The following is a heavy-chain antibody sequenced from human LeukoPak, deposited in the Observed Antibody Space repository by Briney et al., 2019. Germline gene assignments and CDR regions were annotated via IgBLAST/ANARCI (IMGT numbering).Heavy chain of an antibody. J-gene: IGHJ5*02. D-gene: IGHD2-8*01. Sequence: GGSLRLSCAASGFTFRNYNMNWVRQAPGKGLEWVSSISESSSFIQYADSLKGRFAISRDNAKNSLYLQMNSLRAEDTAVYYCARQRGYCSSGVCRGWFHPWGQGTLVTVSS. CDR1: GFTFRNYN. V-gene: IGHV3-21*01. CDR2: ISESSSFI. CDR3: ARQRGYCSSGVCRGWFHP.